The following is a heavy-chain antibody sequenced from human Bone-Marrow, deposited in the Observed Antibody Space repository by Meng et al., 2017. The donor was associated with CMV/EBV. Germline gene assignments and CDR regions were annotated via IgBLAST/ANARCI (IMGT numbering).Heavy chain of an antibody. CDR2: ISWNSGSI. D-gene: IGHD5-18*01. CDR3: AKEGRGYSYFDY. J-gene: IGHJ4*02. CDR1: GFTFDDYA. V-gene: IGHV3-9*01. Sequence: SLKISCAASGFTFDDYAMHWVRQAPGKGLEWVSGISWNSGSIGYADSVKGRFTISRDNAKNSLYLQMNSLRAEDTALYYCAKEGRGYSYFDYWGQGTLVNVAS.